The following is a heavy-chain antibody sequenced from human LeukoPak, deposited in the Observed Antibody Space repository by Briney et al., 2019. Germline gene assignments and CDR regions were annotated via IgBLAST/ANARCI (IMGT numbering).Heavy chain of an antibody. CDR1: GFTFSSYS. Sequence: PGGSLRLSCAASGFTFSSYSMHWVRQAPGKGLEWVSSISSSSSYIYYADSLKGRFTISRDDAKDSLYLQMSSLRAEDTAVYYCARDPTGYSSFGWGQGTLVSVSS. CDR2: ISSSSSYI. J-gene: IGHJ4*02. V-gene: IGHV3-21*01. CDR3: ARDPTGYSSFG. D-gene: IGHD5-18*01.